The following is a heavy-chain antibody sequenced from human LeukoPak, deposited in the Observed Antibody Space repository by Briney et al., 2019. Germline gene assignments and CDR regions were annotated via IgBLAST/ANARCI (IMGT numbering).Heavy chain of an antibody. D-gene: IGHD6-13*01. CDR3: ARLDSSSWMSYNWFDP. J-gene: IGHJ5*02. CDR2: ISSSSSYI. Sequence: GGSLRLSCAASGFTFSSYSMNWVRQAPGKGLEWVSSISSSSSYIYYADSVKGRFTISRDNAKNSLYLQMNSLRAEDTAVYYCARLDSSSWMSYNWFDPWGRGTLVTVSS. CDR1: GFTFSSYS. V-gene: IGHV3-21*01.